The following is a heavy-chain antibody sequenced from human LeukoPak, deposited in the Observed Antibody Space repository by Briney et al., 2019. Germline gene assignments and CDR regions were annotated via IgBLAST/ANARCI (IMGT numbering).Heavy chain of an antibody. J-gene: IGHJ4*02. CDR3: ERQDILTGYGYFDY. V-gene: IGHV4-39*01. CDR2: IYYSGST. CDR1: GGSISSSSYY. D-gene: IGHD3-9*01. Sequence: SETLSLTCTVSGGSISSSSYYWGWIRQPPGKGLEWIGSIYYSGSTYYNPSLKSRVTISVDTSKNQCSLKLSSVTAAHTAVYYCERQDILTGYGYFDYWGEGTLVTVSS.